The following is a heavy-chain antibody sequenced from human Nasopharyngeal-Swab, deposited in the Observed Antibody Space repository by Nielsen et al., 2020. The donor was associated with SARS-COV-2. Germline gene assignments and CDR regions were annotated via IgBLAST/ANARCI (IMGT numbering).Heavy chain of an antibody. CDR2: INPSGGST. V-gene: IGHV1-46*01. CDR3: ARGAEATMAGNFDY. D-gene: IGHD5-12*01. J-gene: IGHJ4*02. Sequence: WVRQAPGQGLEWMGIINPSGGSTSYAQKFQGRVTMTRDTSTSTVYMELSSLRSEDTAVYYCARGAEATMAGNFDYWGQGTLVTVSS.